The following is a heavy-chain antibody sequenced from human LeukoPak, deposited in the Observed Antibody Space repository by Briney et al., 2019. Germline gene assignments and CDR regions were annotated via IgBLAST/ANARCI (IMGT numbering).Heavy chain of an antibody. D-gene: IGHD2-2*01. CDR1: GFTVSSNY. CDR3: ARGTHCSSTSCYDQFDY. CDR2: IYSGGST. J-gene: IGHJ4*02. Sequence: GGSLRLSCAASGFTVSSNYMNWVRQAPGKGLEWVSVIYSGGSTYYADSVKGRFTISRDNSKNTLYLQMNSLRAEDTAVYYCARGTHCSSTSCYDQFDYWGQGTLVTASS. V-gene: IGHV3-53*01.